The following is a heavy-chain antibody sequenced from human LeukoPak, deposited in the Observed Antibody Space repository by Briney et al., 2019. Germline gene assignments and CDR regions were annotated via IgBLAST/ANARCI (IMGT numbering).Heavy chain of an antibody. CDR3: ARYQTPIAAAGSRYAFDI. V-gene: IGHV4-59*01. D-gene: IGHD6-13*01. CDR2: IYYSGST. J-gene: IGHJ3*02. CDR1: GVFISSYY. Sequence: SETLSLTCTVSGVFISSYYWTWIRQPPGQGLEWIGYIYYSGSTKYNPSLKSRVTISVDTSKNQFSLKLSSVTAADTAVYYCARYQTPIAAAGSRYAFDIWGQGTMVTVSS.